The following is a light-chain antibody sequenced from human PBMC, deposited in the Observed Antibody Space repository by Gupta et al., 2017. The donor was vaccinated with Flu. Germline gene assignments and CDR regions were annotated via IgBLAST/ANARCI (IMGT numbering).Light chain of an antibody. J-gene: IGKJ1*01. CDR2: GAS. CDR3: QQYNNWPVWT. CDR1: QSISSN. V-gene: IGKV3-15*01. Sequence: ATLSVSPGERATLSCRASQSISSNSAWYQQKPGQAPKLLIYGASTRATGIPARFSGSGSGTEFTLTISSLQSEDFAVYYCQQYNNWPVWTFGQGTKVEIK.